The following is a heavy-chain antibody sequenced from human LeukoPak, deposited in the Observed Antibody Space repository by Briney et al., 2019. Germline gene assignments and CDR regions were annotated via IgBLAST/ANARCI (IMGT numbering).Heavy chain of an antibody. CDR3: AKGYSSSWSVDAFDI. D-gene: IGHD6-13*01. CDR2: ISGSGGST. Sequence: GGSLRLSCAASGFTFSSYAMSWVPQAPGKGLEWVSAISGSGGSTYYADSVKGRFTISRDNSKNTLYLQMNSLRAEDTAVYYCAKGYSSSWSVDAFDIWGQGTMVTVSS. CDR1: GFTFSSYA. V-gene: IGHV3-23*01. J-gene: IGHJ3*02.